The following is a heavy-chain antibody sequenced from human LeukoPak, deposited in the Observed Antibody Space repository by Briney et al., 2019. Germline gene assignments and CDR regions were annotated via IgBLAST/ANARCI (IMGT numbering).Heavy chain of an antibody. V-gene: IGHV1-8*01. CDR1: GGTFTSYD. J-gene: IGHJ6*02. D-gene: IGHD6-6*01. Sequence: ASVKVSCKASGGTFTSYDINWVRQATGQGLEWMGWMNPNSGNTGYAQKFQGRVTMTRNTSISTAYMELSSLRSEDTAVYYCARVKARQIYYYYYGMDVWGQGTTVTVSS. CDR3: ARVKARQIYYYYYGMDV. CDR2: MNPNSGNT.